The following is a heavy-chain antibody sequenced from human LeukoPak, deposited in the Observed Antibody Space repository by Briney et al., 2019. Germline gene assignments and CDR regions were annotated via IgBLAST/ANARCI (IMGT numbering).Heavy chain of an antibody. D-gene: IGHD6-13*01. Sequence: SETLSLTCTVSGGSISSSGYYWGWLRQPPGKGLAWVGSIDYRGSSYYNPSLKSRVTISVDTSKNQFSMKLSSVTAADTAVYYCARTARIAADGDGFYYYSHMDVWGKGTKVTISS. V-gene: IGHV4-39*07. CDR2: IDYRGSS. J-gene: IGHJ6*04. CDR3: ARTARIAADGDGFYYYSHMDV. CDR1: GGSISSSGYY.